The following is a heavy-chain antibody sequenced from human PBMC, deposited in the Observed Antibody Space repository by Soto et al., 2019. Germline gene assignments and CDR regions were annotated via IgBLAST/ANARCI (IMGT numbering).Heavy chain of an antibody. D-gene: IGHD3-3*01. Sequence: SETLSLTCAVYGGSFSGYYWSWIRQPPGKGLEWIGEINHSGSTNYNPSLKSRVTISVDTSKNQFSPKLSSVTAADTAVYYCARGTKYYDFWSGYYYFDYWGQGTLVTVSS. V-gene: IGHV4-34*01. CDR3: ARGTKYYDFWSGYYYFDY. CDR1: GGSFSGYY. CDR2: INHSGST. J-gene: IGHJ4*02.